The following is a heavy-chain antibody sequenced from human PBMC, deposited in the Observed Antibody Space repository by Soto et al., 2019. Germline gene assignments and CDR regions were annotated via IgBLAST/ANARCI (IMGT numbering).Heavy chain of an antibody. V-gene: IGHV5-10-1*01. CDR3: AREHTNTTYYYYGMDV. CDR2: SDPSDSYT. J-gene: IGHJ6*02. Sequence: GESLKISCKGSGYSFTSYWISWVRQMPGKGLEWMGRSDPSDSYTNYSPSFQGHVTISADKSISTAYLQWSSLKASDTAMYYCAREHTNTTYYYYGMDVWGQGTTVTVSS. CDR1: GYSFTSYW.